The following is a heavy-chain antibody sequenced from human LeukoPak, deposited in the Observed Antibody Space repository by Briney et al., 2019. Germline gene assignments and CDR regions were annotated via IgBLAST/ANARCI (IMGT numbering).Heavy chain of an antibody. CDR1: GFTFSNAW. J-gene: IGHJ4*02. V-gene: IGHV3-15*01. CDR3: AKTDYSINPDY. D-gene: IGHD4-11*01. Sequence: GGSLRLSCAASGFTFSNAWMSWVRQAPGKGLEWVGRIKSKTDGGTTDYAAPVKGRFTISRDDSKNTLYLQMNSLKTEDTAVYYCAKTDYSINPDYWGQGTLVTVSS. CDR2: IKSKTDGGTT.